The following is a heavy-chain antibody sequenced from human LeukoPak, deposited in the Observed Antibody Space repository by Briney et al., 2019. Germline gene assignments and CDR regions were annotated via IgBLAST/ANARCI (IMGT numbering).Heavy chain of an antibody. D-gene: IGHD6-19*01. CDR1: GFTFSSYA. CDR3: AKDVCSGWGPRHCAFDI. V-gene: IGHV3-23*01. J-gene: IGHJ3*02. CDR2: ISGSGGST. Sequence: GGSLRLSCAASGFTFSSYAMSWVRQAPGKGLEWVSAISGSGGSTYYADSVKGRFTISRDNSKNTLYLQMNSLRAEDTAVYYCAKDVCSGWGPRHCAFDIWGQGTMVTVSS.